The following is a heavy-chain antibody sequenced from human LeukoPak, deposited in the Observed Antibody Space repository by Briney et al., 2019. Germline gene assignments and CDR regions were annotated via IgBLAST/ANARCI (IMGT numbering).Heavy chain of an antibody. V-gene: IGHV5-51*01. CDR1: GDHFTNYW. CDR2: IYPDVSVT. J-gene: IGHJ3*02. CDR3: ARQGAWGYSSAFDI. D-gene: IGHD4-23*01. Sequence: GQSLKISCKDSGDHFTNYWIGWVRQIPGKGLEWRGIIYPDVSVTRYSPSFQGQVTISADKSISTAYLQWSSLKASDTAMYYCARQGAWGYSSAFDIWGQGTLVTVSS.